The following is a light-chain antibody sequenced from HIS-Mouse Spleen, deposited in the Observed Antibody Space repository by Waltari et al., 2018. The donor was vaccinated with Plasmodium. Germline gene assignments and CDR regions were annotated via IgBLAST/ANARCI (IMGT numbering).Light chain of an antibody. V-gene: IGKV3-20*01. CDR2: GAS. CDR1: RTVSISY. J-gene: IGKJ2*01. Sequence: EIVLTQSPSTLSLSLGDRATLPCRASRTVSISYLAWYQQKPGQAPRPLIYGASSRATCIPDRFSGSGSGTDFPLTISRLEPEDFAVYYCQQYGSSPYTFGQGTKLEIK. CDR3: QQYGSSPYT.